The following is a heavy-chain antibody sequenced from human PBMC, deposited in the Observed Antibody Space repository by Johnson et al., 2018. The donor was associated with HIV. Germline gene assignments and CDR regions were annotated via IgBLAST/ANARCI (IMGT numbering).Heavy chain of an antibody. D-gene: IGHD3/OR15-3a*01. Sequence: QVQLVESGGDLVKPGGSLRLSCAASGFIFSDYCMSWIRQAPGKGLEWVAVISYDGSNKYYADSVKGRFTISRDNSKNTLYLQMNSLRAEDTAVYYCAKGFFELDDAFDIWGQGTMVTVSS. CDR2: ISYDGSNK. CDR3: AKGFFELDDAFDI. J-gene: IGHJ3*02. V-gene: IGHV3-30*18. CDR1: GFIFSDYC.